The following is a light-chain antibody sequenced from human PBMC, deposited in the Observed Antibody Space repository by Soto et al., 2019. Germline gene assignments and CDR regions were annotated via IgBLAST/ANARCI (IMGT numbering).Light chain of an antibody. CDR2: EVN. CDR1: SSDVGGCNC. J-gene: IGLJ1*01. CDR3: SSFTSTSTYV. Sequence: QSALTQPASVSGSPGQSITISCTGTSSDVGGCNCVSWYQQHPGKAPKLMIYEVNDRPSGVSNRFSGSKSGNTASLTISGLQAEDEADSYCSSFTSTSTYVFGTGTKLTVL. V-gene: IGLV2-14*01.